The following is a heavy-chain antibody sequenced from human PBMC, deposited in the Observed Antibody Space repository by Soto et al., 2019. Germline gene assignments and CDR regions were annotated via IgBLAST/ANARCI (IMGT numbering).Heavy chain of an antibody. CDR3: AKSPGPYSTGWYEVDY. CDR2: ITGSGGST. V-gene: IGHV3-23*01. Sequence: GGSLRLSCAASGFSFSDYAMSWVRQAPGKGLEWVSVITGSGGSTYYADSVKGRFTISRDNSKNTLYLQMNSLRAEDTAIYYCAKSPGPYSTGWYEVDYWGQGTLVTVSS. CDR1: GFSFSDYA. D-gene: IGHD6-19*01. J-gene: IGHJ4*02.